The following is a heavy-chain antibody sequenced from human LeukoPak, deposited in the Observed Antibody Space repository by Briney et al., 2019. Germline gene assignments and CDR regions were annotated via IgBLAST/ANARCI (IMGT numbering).Heavy chain of an antibody. CDR3: ARDVVEVVETPCSGGSCYWDYYYYGMDV. CDR1: PVTLTSYR. D-gene: IGHD2-15*01. CDR2: ISSRSSDI. V-gene: IGHV3-21*01. Sequence: GVSLRLSPAPSPVTLTSYRMNWVRQAPGKRLEWVSSISSRSSDIYSAHSVKGRFNISRDNAKNSLYLQMNSLRAEDTAVYYCARDVVEVVETPCSGGSCYWDYYYYGMDVWGQGTTVTVSS. J-gene: IGHJ6*02.